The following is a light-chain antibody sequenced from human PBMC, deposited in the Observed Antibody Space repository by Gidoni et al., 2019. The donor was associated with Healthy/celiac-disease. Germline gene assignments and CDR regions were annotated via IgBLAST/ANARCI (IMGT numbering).Light chain of an antibody. CDR3: LLSYSGAHVV. CDR1: TGAVTSGHY. V-gene: IGLV7-46*01. CDR2: DTS. J-gene: IGLJ2*01. Sequence: QAVVTQEPSLTVSTGGTVTLTCGSSTGAVTSGHYPYWFQQKPGQAPRTLIYDTSNKHSCTPARFSGSLLWGKAALTLSGAQPEDEAEYYCLLSYSGAHVVFGGGTKLTVL.